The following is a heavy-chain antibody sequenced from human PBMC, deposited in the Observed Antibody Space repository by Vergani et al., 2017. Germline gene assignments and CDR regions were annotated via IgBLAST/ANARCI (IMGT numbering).Heavy chain of an antibody. J-gene: IGHJ4*02. V-gene: IGHV1-69*01. CDR1: GGTFSSYA. Sequence: QVQLLQSGAEVKKPGSSVKVSCKASGGTFSSYAISWVRQAPGQGLEWMGGIIPIFGTANYAQKFQGRVTITADESTSTAYMELSSLRSEDTAVYYCARPHGDILPPHPWRLDYWGKGTGVTVSS. CDR2: IIPIFGTA. CDR3: ARPHGDILPPHPWRLDY.